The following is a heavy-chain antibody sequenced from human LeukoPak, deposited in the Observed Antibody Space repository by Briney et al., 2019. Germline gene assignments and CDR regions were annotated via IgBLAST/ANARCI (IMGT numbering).Heavy chain of an antibody. CDR3: ATLTAVVTAYYFDH. CDR1: GGSISSYY. CDR2: IYHSGST. D-gene: IGHD2-21*02. Sequence: SETLSLTCTVSGGSISSYYWSWIRQPPGKGLEWIGYIYHSGSTDYNPSLKSRVTISVDTSKSQFSLKLTSVTAADTAVYYCATLTAVVTAYYFDHWGQGTLVTVSS. J-gene: IGHJ4*02. V-gene: IGHV4-4*09.